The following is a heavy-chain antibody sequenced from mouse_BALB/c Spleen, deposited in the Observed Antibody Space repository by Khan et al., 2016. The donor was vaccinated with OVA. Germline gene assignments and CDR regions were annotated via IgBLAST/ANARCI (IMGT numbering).Heavy chain of an antibody. J-gene: IGHJ2*01. D-gene: IGHD1-1*01. Sequence: EVQLVESGPSLVKPSQSLSLTCTVTGYSITSGYAWNWIRQFPGNKLEWMGYISYSGVTSYTPSLKSRISITRDTSKNQFFLQLNSVTTEDTATYSCARGNYYGYYFDYWGQGTTLTVSS. CDR2: ISYSGVT. V-gene: IGHV3-2*02. CDR3: ARGNYYGYYFDY. CDR1: GYSITSGYA.